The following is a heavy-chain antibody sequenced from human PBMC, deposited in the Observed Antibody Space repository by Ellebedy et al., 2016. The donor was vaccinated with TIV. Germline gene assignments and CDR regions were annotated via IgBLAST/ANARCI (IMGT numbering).Heavy chain of an antibody. D-gene: IGHD3-22*01. CDR1: GGSISNSDYY. V-gene: IGHV4-39*07. Sequence: MPSETLSLTCAFSGGSISNSDYYWNWIRQPPGKGLEWIGSIYYSGSAYYNPSLKRRVTVSVDTSKNQFSLNLSSVTAADTAVYYCARAASGIVVVNHWGYWGQGTLVTVSS. CDR2: IYYSGSA. CDR3: ARAASGIVVVNHWGY. J-gene: IGHJ4*02.